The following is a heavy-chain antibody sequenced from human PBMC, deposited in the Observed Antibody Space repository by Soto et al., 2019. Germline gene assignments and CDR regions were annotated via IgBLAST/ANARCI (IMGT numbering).Heavy chain of an antibody. CDR3: AKAPGVLLWFGTWFDP. V-gene: IGHV3-23*01. Sequence: PGGSLRLSCAASGFIFSSYAMSWVRQAPGKGLEWVSAISGSGGSTYYADSVKGRFTISRDNSKNTLYLQMNSLRAEDTAVYYCAKAPGVLLWFGTWFDPWGQGTLVTVSS. J-gene: IGHJ5*02. D-gene: IGHD3-10*01. CDR1: GFIFSSYA. CDR2: ISGSGGST.